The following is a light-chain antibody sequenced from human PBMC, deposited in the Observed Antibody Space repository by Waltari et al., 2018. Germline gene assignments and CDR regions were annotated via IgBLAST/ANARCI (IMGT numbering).Light chain of an antibody. CDR1: QDITNY. V-gene: IGKV1-33*01. J-gene: IGKJ5*01. CDR2: DAS. CDR3: QQYDNLPIT. Sequence: DIQMTQSPSSLSASVGDSVTITCQASQDITNYLNWYQQKPGKAPKLLIFDASNLATGVPSRFGGSGSGTDFTFTISDLQPEDFATYYCQQYDNLPITFGQGTRLEIK.